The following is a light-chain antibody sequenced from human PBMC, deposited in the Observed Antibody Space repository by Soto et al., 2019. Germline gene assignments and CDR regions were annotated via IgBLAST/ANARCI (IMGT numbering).Light chain of an antibody. CDR3: QQYGSSGT. J-gene: IGKJ1*01. Sequence: EIVMTQSPASLSVPPGERATLSCRANQSISTYLAWYQQKPGQAPSLLIYGASNRATGIPDRFSGSGSGTDFTLTISRLEPEDFAVYYCQQYGSSGTFGQGTKVDIK. CDR1: QSISTY. CDR2: GAS. V-gene: IGKV3-20*01.